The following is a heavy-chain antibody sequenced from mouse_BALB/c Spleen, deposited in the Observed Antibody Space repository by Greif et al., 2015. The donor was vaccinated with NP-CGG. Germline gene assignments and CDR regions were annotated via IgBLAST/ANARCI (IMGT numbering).Heavy chain of an antibody. CDR1: GFAFSSYD. D-gene: IGHD2-1*01. J-gene: IGHJ3*01. CDR3: ARYGNWFAY. CDR2: ISSGGGST. V-gene: IGHV5-12-1*01. Sequence: EVQLVESGGGLVKPGGSLKLSCAASGFAFSSYDMSWVRQTPEKRLEWVAYISSGGGSTYYPDTVKGRFTVSRDNAKNTLYLQMSRLKSEDTAMYYCARYGNWFAYWGQGTLVTVSA.